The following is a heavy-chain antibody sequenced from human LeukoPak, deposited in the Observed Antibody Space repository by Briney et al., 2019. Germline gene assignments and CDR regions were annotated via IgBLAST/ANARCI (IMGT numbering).Heavy chain of an antibody. CDR3: AREYIVVVPAAISTYYYYGMDV. CDR1: GYTFTSYG. D-gene: IGHD2-2*01. V-gene: IGHV1-18*01. Sequence: ASVKVSCKASGYTFTSYGISWVRQAPGQGLEWMGWISAYNGNTNYAQKLQGRVTMTTDTSTSTAYMELRSLRSDDTAAYYCAREYIVVVPAAISTYYYYGMDVWGQGTTVTVSS. CDR2: ISAYNGNT. J-gene: IGHJ6*02.